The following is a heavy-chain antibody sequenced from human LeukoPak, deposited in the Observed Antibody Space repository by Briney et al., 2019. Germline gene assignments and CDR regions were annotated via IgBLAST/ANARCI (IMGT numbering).Heavy chain of an antibody. V-gene: IGHV3-9*01. D-gene: IGHD4-17*01. CDR1: GFTFDDYA. CDR2: ISWNSGSI. J-gene: IGHJ3*02. Sequence: GGSLRLSCAASGFTFDDYAMHWVRHAPGKGLEWVSGISWNSGSIGYADSVKGRFTISRDNAKNSLYLQMNSLRAEDTALYYCAKDLLPSTTWDAFDIWGQGTMVTVSS. CDR3: AKDLLPSTTWDAFDI.